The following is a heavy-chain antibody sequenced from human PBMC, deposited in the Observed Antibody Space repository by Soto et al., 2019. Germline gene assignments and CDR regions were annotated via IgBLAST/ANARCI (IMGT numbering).Heavy chain of an antibody. J-gene: IGHJ4*02. CDR1: GFTFSSYA. D-gene: IGHD3-9*01. CDR2: ISGSGGST. V-gene: IGHV3-23*01. CDR3: ATYENYDILTGYGDY. Sequence: EVQLLESGGGLVQPGGSLRLSCAASGFTFSSYAMSWVRQALGKGLEWVSAISGSGGSTYYADSVKGRFTISRDNSKNTLYLQMNSLRAEDTAVYYCATYENYDILTGYGDYWGQGTLVTVSS.